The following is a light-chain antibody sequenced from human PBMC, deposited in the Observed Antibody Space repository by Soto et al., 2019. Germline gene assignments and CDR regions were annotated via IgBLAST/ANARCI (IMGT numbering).Light chain of an antibody. V-gene: IGLV2-14*01. Sequence: QSALTQPASVSGSPGQSITISCTGTSSDVGGYNYVSWYQHHPGKAPRLMIYEVYYRPSGVSDRLSGSKSGNTASLTISGLQAEDEADYYCFSYTATNTRVFGGGTKLTVL. CDR3: FSYTATNTRV. CDR1: SSDVGGYNY. CDR2: EVY. J-gene: IGLJ3*02.